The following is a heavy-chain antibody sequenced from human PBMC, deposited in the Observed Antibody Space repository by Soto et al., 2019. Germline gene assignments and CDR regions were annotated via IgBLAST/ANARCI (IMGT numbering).Heavy chain of an antibody. V-gene: IGHV3-33*01. CDR3: ARDMEITGTTWAFDI. D-gene: IGHD1-20*01. Sequence: QVQLVESGGGVVQPGRSLRLSCAASGFTFSSYGMHWVRQAPGKGLEWVAVIWYDGSNKYYADSVKGRFTISRDNSKTTLYLQMNSLRAEDTAVYYCARDMEITGTTWAFDIWGQGTMVTVSS. CDR1: GFTFSSYG. CDR2: IWYDGSNK. J-gene: IGHJ3*02.